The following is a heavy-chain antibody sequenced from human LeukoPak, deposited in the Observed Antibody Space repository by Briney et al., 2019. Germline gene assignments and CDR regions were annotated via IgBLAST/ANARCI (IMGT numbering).Heavy chain of an antibody. Sequence: SVKVSCKASGGTFSSYAISWVRQAPGQGLEWMGRIIPIFGTANYAQKFQGRVTITTDESTSTAYRELSSLRSEDTAVYYCASILGYCSGSSCYAPHHFDIWGQGTMVTVSS. V-gene: IGHV1-69*05. D-gene: IGHD2-15*01. CDR1: GGTFSSYA. CDR2: IIPIFGTA. CDR3: ASILGYCSGSSCYAPHHFDI. J-gene: IGHJ3*02.